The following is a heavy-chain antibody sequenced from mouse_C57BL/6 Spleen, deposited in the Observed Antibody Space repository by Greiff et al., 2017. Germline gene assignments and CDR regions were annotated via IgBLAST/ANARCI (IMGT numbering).Heavy chain of an antibody. D-gene: IGHD1-1*01. CDR1: GYTFTSYW. J-gene: IGHJ1*03. Sequence: VQLQQPGAELVRPGSSVKLSCKASGYTFTSYWMHWVKQRPIQGLEWIGNIYPSDSDTNYNQKFKDKATLTVDKSSSTAYMQLSSLTSEDSAVXYCAGRYYYDSDFDDWGTGTTVTVSS. CDR2: IYPSDSDT. V-gene: IGHV1-52*01. CDR3: AGRYYYDSDFDD.